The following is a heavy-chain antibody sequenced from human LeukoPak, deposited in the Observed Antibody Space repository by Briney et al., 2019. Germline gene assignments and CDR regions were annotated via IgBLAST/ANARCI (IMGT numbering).Heavy chain of an antibody. CDR2: ISGSGGST. CDR1: GFTFSSYA. CDR3: AKDGTRDYDYNYYFDY. Sequence: QPGGSLRLSCAASGFTFSSYAMSWVRQAPGKGLEWVSVISGSGGSTYYADSVKGRFTISRDNSKNTLYLQMNSLRAEDTAVYYCAKDGTRDYDYNYYFDYWGQGALVTVSS. V-gene: IGHV3-23*01. J-gene: IGHJ4*02. D-gene: IGHD5-24*01.